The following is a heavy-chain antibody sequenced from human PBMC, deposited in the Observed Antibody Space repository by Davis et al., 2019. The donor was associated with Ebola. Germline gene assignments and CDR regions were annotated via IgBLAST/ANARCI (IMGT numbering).Heavy chain of an antibody. CDR1: GGSISSYY. CDR2: IYYSGST. D-gene: IGHD4-23*01. Sequence: MPSETLSLTCTVSGGSISSYYWSWIRQPPGKGLEWIGYIYYSGSTNYNPSLKSRVTISVDTSKNQFSLKLSSVTAADTAVYYCARDELPDAFDIWGQGTMVTVSS. J-gene: IGHJ3*02. V-gene: IGHV4-59*12. CDR3: ARDELPDAFDI.